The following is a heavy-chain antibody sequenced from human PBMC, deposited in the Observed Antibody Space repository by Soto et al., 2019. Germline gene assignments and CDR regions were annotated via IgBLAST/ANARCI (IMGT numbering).Heavy chain of an antibody. CDR3: SRPSYPGLAVAVDY. V-gene: IGHV5-51*01. D-gene: IGHD6-19*01. CDR1: GYSFSSYW. CDR2: IYPRDSDT. Sequence: EVQLVQSGAEVKQPGEALNISCKGSGYSFSSYWIVWVLQIPGKGLEWLGIIYPRDSDTRHSPSVQGQVTISADKSISTGYPERGSLKASGSAKYYCSRPSYPGLAVAVDYWGQGTLVTVS. J-gene: IGHJ4*02.